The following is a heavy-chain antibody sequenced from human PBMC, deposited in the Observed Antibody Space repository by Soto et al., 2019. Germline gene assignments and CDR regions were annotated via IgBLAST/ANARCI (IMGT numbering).Heavy chain of an antibody. D-gene: IGHD3-10*01. Sequence: QITLKASGPTLVKPTQTLTLTCTFSGFSLSTRGVAVGWIRLPPVKALELLALIYWDDDEGYSPYLKIRLTITNDTSKNQVVLTRTNMDPVDTATYYCAHRPRGFSYYFDYWGQGTLVTVSS. J-gene: IGHJ4*02. CDR3: AHRPRGFSYYFDY. CDR1: GFSLSTRGVA. CDR2: IYWDDDE. V-gene: IGHV2-5*02.